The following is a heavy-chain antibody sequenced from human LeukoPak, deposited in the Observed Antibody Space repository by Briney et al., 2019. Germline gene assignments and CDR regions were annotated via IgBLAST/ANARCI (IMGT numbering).Heavy chain of an antibody. D-gene: IGHD3-22*01. V-gene: IGHV3-11*06. CDR3: ARAYDYYYDR. CDR2: ISTSGSST. J-gene: IGHJ4*02. Sequence: LSLTCTVSGGSISSSSYYWGWIRQAPGKGLEWVSYISTSGSSTKYADSVKGRFTISRDNAKNSLYLQMNSLRAEDTAIYYCARAYDYYYDRWGQGTLVTVSS. CDR1: GGSISSSSYY.